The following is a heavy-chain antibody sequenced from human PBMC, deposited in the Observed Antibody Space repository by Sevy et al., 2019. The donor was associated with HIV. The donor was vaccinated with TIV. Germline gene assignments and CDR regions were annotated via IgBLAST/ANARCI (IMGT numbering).Heavy chain of an antibody. CDR3: AIDHDHGGATLFDY. CDR2: ISSSGSTI. Sequence: GGSLRLSCAASGFTFSDYYMSWIRQAPGKGLEWVSYISSSGSTIYYADSVKGRFTISRDNAKNSLYLQMNSLRAEDTAVYYCAIDHDHGGATLFDYWGQGTLVTVSS. J-gene: IGHJ4*02. D-gene: IGHD4-17*01. CDR1: GFTFSDYY. V-gene: IGHV3-11*01.